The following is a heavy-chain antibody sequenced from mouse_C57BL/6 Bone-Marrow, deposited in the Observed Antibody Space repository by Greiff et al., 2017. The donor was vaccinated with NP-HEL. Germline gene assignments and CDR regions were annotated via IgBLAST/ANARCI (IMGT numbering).Heavy chain of an antibody. V-gene: IGHV1-72*01. D-gene: IGHD1-1*01. J-gene: IGHJ2*01. CDR3: ARSFITTVVAHFDY. Sequence: QVHVKQPGAELVKPGASVKLSCKASGYTFTSYWMHWVKQRPGRGLEWIGRIDPNSGGTKYNEKFKSKATLTVDKPSSTAYMQLSSLTSEDSAVYYCARSFITTVVAHFDYWGQGTTLTVSS. CDR1: GYTFTSYW. CDR2: IDPNSGGT.